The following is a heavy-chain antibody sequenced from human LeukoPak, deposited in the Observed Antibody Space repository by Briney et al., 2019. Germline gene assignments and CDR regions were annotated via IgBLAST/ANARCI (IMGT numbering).Heavy chain of an antibody. V-gene: IGHV3-33*01. CDR2: IWYDGSKK. Sequence: GGSLRLSCAASGFTFSSYDMYWVRQAPGKGPEWVAVIWYDGSKKYYIDFAEGRFTISRDNSRNTLYLQMNSLRAEDTAVYYCARYYSHTSAWSEGGLDQWGQGTLVTVSS. J-gene: IGHJ4*02. CDR1: GFTFSSYD. D-gene: IGHD6-19*01. CDR3: ARYYSHTSAWSEGGLDQ.